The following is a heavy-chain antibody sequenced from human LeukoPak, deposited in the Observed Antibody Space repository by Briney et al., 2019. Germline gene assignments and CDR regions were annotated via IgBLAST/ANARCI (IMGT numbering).Heavy chain of an antibody. V-gene: IGHV4-59*01. CDR3: ARGLVGLTPHAGVFQI. CDR2: IHSNGNT. D-gene: IGHD1-26*01. J-gene: IGHJ3*02. Sequence: SETLSLTCIVSGGSFSSSYWSWIRQPPGKGLEWIAYIHSNGNTNSNPSLKSRVTIAVDTSQSQFSLKLSSVTAADTAVYYCARGLVGLTPHAGVFQIWGQGTKVTVSS. CDR1: GGSFSSSY.